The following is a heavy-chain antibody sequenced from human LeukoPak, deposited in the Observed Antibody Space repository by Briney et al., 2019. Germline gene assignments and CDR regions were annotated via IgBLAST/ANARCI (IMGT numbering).Heavy chain of an antibody. CDR1: GASMSNYY. Sequence: SETLSLTCNVSGASMSNYYWVWIRQPPGKGLEWIGSIYHSGTTYSGSTYYNPSLKSRVTISVDTSKNQFSLQLSSVTAADTALYFCARLRGGPHNYFFDLWGQGILVTVSS. CDR3: ARLRGGPHNYFFDL. V-gene: IGHV4-39*01. D-gene: IGHD5-24*01. CDR2: IYHSGTTYSGST. J-gene: IGHJ4*02.